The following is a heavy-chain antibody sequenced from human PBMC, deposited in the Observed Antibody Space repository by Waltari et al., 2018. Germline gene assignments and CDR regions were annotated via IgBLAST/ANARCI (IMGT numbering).Heavy chain of an antibody. Sequence: QVVLVQSGAEVKKPGASVKVSCKASGYIFINYYLHWVRQAPGQGPEWMVWVNPDTGNANYAHKFRGRVTMTWDTSSNTAFMDLSDLKSDDTAVYYCVRDRTTVAARPGDYWGQGTLVTVSS. CDR3: VRDRTTVAARPGDY. CDR2: VNPDTGNA. J-gene: IGHJ4*02. CDR1: GYIFINYY. D-gene: IGHD6-6*01. V-gene: IGHV1-2*07.